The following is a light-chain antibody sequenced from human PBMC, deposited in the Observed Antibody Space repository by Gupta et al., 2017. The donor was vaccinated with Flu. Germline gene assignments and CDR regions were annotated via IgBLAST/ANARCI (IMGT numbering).Light chain of an antibody. V-gene: IGKV3-20*01. Sequence: EIVLTQSPGTLSLSPGERATLSCRASQSVSSSLAWYQQKPGQAPRLLIYGSSSRATGIPDRFSGSGSGTDFTLTISRLEPEDFAVYYCQQYDGSPRTFGQGTXVEVK. J-gene: IGKJ1*01. CDR2: GSS. CDR1: QSVSSS. CDR3: QQYDGSPRT.